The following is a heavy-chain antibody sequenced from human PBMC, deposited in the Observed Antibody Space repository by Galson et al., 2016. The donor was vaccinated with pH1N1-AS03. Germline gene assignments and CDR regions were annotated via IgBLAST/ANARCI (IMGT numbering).Heavy chain of an antibody. D-gene: IGHD5-12*01. Sequence: LRLSCAASGFTFSSYGMHWVRQAPGKGLEWVALIWYDGSKKDYADFVKGRFTISRDSSENRVYLQVNRLRAEDTAVYYCVREGISTGYSFDIWGQGTMVTVSS. J-gene: IGHJ3*02. V-gene: IGHV3-33*01. CDR2: IWYDGSKK. CDR3: VREGISTGYSFDI. CDR1: GFTFSSYG.